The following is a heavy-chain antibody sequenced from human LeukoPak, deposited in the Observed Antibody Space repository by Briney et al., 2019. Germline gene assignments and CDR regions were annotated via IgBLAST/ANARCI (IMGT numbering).Heavy chain of an antibody. J-gene: IGHJ4*02. CDR3: AREGGFYRPLDY. V-gene: IGHV4-4*02. D-gene: IGHD6-25*01. Sequence: SETLSLTCDVSGGSVTSTNWWTWFRQPPGKGLERIGEVHLDGRTNYNPSLKSRLVMSADLPENHISLKLTSVTAADTAVYYCAREGGFYRPLDYSGQGTLVTVSS. CDR1: GGSVTSTNW. CDR2: VHLDGRT.